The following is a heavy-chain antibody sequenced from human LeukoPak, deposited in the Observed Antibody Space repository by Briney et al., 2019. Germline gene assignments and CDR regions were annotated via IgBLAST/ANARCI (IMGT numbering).Heavy chain of an antibody. Sequence: GGSLRLSCAASGFTFSGSAMPWVRQASGKGLEWVGRIRSKANSYATAYAASVKGRFTISRDDSKNTAYLQMNSLKTEDTAVYYCTRHVGAYDILTGYYRWENWFDPWGQGTLVTVSS. CDR3: TRHVGAYDILTGYYRWENWFDP. J-gene: IGHJ5*02. D-gene: IGHD3-9*01. V-gene: IGHV3-73*01. CDR2: IRSKANSYAT. CDR1: GFTFSGSA.